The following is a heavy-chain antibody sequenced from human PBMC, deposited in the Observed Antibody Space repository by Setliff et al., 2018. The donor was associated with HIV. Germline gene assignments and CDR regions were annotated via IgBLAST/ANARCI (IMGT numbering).Heavy chain of an antibody. Sequence: AGGSLRLSCTASGFTFSDYYMSWIRQAPGKGLEWVSYISSSSTYTNYLDSVKGRFTISRDNAKNSLYLQMNSLRAEDTAVYYCARVNSGGYNYKSFFDYWGQGTLVTVSS. J-gene: IGHJ4*02. CDR2: ISSSSTYT. D-gene: IGHD5-12*01. CDR1: GFTFSDYY. V-gene: IGHV3-11*05. CDR3: ARVNSGGYNYKSFFDY.